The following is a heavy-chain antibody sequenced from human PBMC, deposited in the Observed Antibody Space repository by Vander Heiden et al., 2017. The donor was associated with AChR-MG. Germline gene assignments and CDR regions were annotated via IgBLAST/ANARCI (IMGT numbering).Heavy chain of an antibody. CDR1: GGSINGYH. V-gene: IGHV4-59*08. Sequence: QVQLQESGPGLVKPSETLSLPCTVSGGSINGYHWTWVRQPPGKGLEWIGCMSYSGSTRYNPSLNSRVTISTDSSKNQFSLKLTSVTAADTAVYYCARGGASGDYGKIDYWGQGALVTVSS. J-gene: IGHJ4*02. D-gene: IGHD4-17*01. CDR2: MSYSGST. CDR3: ARGGASGDYGKIDY.